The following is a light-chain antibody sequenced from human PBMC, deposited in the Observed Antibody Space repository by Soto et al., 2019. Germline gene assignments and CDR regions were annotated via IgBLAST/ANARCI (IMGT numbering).Light chain of an antibody. CDR2: DAS. CDR3: QQYNNWPLT. CDR1: QSVSRD. Sequence: IVMTQSPATLSVSAGERATITCRASQSVSRDLAWYQQKPGKAPRLLIYDASTRATGIPARFSGSGSGTEFTLTISSLQSEDFAVYYCQQYNNWPLTFGGGTKVDI. V-gene: IGKV3-15*01. J-gene: IGKJ4*01.